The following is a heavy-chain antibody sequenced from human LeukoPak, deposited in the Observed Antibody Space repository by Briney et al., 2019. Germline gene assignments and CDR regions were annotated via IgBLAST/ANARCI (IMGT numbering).Heavy chain of an antibody. Sequence: SETLSLTCSVSGDSITSFYWSWIRQAPGKGLECIGFIYINGDTSYDPSLKGRATLSLDTSRNQFSLRLTSVTAADTAVYYCAKTARTFPSWGPGILVTVSS. D-gene: IGHD1-7*01. CDR1: GDSITSFY. CDR2: IYINGDT. J-gene: IGHJ5*02. V-gene: IGHV4-4*09. CDR3: AKTARTFPS.